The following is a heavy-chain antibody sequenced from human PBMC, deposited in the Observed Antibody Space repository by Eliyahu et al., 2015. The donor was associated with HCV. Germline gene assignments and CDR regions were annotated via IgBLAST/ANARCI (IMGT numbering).Heavy chain of an antibody. CDR3: AKGRDYGGNSFDY. V-gene: IGHV3-23*01. Sequence: FSSYAMSWVRQAPGKGLXWVSAISGSGGSTYYADSVKGRFTISRDNSKNTLYLQMNSLRAEDTAVYYCAKGRDYGGNSFDYWGQGTLVTVSS. J-gene: IGHJ4*02. CDR1: FSSYA. D-gene: IGHD4-23*01. CDR2: ISGSGGST.